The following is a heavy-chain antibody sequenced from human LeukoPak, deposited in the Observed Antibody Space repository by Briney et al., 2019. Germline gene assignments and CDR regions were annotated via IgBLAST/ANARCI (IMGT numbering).Heavy chain of an antibody. J-gene: IGHJ4*02. V-gene: IGHV4-4*07. Sequence: SETLSLTCTVSGDSITKYYWNWIRQPAGEGLEWIGRIYASGYTNYNPSLKRRVTMSIDTSKNQFSLKLTSLSAAATAVYYCVRDTHYYDSSGYSENYCFDSWGQGTLVTVSS. D-gene: IGHD3-22*01. CDR3: VRDTHYYDSSGYSENYCFDS. CDR2: IYASGYT. CDR1: GDSITKYY.